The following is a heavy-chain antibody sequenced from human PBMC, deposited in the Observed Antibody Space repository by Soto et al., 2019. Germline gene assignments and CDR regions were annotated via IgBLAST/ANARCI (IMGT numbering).Heavy chain of an antibody. J-gene: IGHJ2*01. CDR3: ARSGASVAAAGTENWFFDL. Sequence: QVPLVQSGAEVKKPGASVKVSCEASGYTFITYPIHWVRQAPGQRLEWMGWINTDNGKTRYSQKFQGRVTITRDTSATTAFMELSSLRSEVTSVYYCARSGASVAAAGTENWFFDLWGRGTLVTVSS. CDR2: INTDNGKT. D-gene: IGHD6-13*01. CDR1: GYTFITYP. V-gene: IGHV1-3*04.